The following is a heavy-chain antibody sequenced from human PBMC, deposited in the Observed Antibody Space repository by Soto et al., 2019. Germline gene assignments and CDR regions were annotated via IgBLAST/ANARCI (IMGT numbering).Heavy chain of an antibody. V-gene: IGHV3-48*01. J-gene: IGHJ5*02. CDR2: LSSSGTTK. Sequence: EVQLVESGGGLVQPGGSLRLSCAASGFTFNSYSMNWVRQAPGKGLEGVSYLSSSGTTKYYTDSVKGRVTISRDNAKNSLYLEMSSLRADESAVYYCARPRSGWVTWFVPWGQGPLVTVSS. CDR1: GFTFNSYS. CDR3: ARPRSGWVTWFVP. D-gene: IGHD6-19*01.